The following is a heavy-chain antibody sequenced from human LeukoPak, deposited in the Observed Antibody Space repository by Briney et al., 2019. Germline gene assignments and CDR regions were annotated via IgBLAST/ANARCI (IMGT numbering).Heavy chain of an antibody. CDR3: ARVHVSGWHPVSIPLGLHYYFYYGMDV. CDR1: GGTFSSYA. V-gene: IGHV1-69*01. Sequence: SVKVSCKASGGTFSSYAISWVRQAPGQGLEWMGGIIPIFGTANYAQKFQGRVTITADESTSTAYMELSSLRSEDTAVYYCARVHVSGWHPVSIPLGLHYYFYYGMDVWGQGTTVTVSS. D-gene: IGHD6-19*01. CDR2: IIPIFGTA. J-gene: IGHJ6*02.